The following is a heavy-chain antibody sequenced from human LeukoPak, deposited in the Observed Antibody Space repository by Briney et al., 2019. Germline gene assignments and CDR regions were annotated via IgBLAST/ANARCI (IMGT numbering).Heavy chain of an antibody. D-gene: IGHD5-24*01. CDR1: GGSIIDYY. V-gene: IGHV4-59*01. J-gene: IGHJ4*02. Sequence: SSETLSLTCTVSGGSIIDYYWSWIRQPPGKGLEWVGYISDIGSTNYNPSLKSRVTISVDTSKNQFSLKLTSVTAADTAVYYCAGLSRDGYKLPYWGQGTLVTVSS. CDR2: ISDIGST. CDR3: AGLSRDGYKLPY.